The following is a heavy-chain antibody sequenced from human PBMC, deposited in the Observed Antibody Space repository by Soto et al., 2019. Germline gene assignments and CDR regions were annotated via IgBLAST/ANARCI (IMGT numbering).Heavy chain of an antibody. Sequence: QLQLQESGPGLVKPSETLSLTCTVSGGSISSSSYYWGWIRQPPGKGLEWIGGIYYSGSTYYNPSLKSRVTISVDTSKNQFSLKLSSVTAADTAVYYCARHSLSRFVAAGPTEGWFDPWGQGTLVTVSS. V-gene: IGHV4-39*01. CDR1: GGSISSSSYY. D-gene: IGHD6-13*01. J-gene: IGHJ5*02. CDR2: IYYSGST. CDR3: ARHSLSRFVAAGPTEGWFDP.